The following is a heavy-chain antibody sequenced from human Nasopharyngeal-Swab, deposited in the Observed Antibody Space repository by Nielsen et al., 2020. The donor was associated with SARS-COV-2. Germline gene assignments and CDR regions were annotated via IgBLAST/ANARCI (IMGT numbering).Heavy chain of an antibody. V-gene: IGHV2-26*01. D-gene: IGHD2-2*01. CDR3: ARCREYCSSTTCYVNWFDP. J-gene: IGHJ5*02. CDR2: IFSNGEK. Sequence: WIRQPPGKALEWLAHIFSNGEKLYSTSLNSRLTISKDTSKSQVVLTMTNMDPVDTATYYCARCREYCSSTTCYVNWFDPWGQGTQVTVSS.